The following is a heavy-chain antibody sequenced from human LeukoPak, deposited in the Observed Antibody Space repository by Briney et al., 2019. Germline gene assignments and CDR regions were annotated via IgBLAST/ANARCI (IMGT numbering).Heavy chain of an antibody. CDR1: GGSFSGCC. J-gene: IGHJ4*02. D-gene: IGHD3-3*01. Sequence: PSETLCLTCAVYGGSFSGCCWSWIRQPPGKVLEWIGEINHSVSTNYNPSLKSRVTISVDTSKNQFSLKLSSVTAADTAVYYCARGYHSYDFWSGYYPLLYFDYWGQGTLVTVSS. V-gene: IGHV4-34*01. CDR3: ARGYHSYDFWSGYYPLLYFDY. CDR2: INHSVST.